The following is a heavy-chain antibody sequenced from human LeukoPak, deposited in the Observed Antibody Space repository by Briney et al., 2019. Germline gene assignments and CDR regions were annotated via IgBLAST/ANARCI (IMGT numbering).Heavy chain of an antibody. CDR3: ARDSPEDIVVVPAAIYWFDP. CDR2: ISAYNGNT. V-gene: IGHV1-18*01. J-gene: IGHJ5*02. Sequence: ASVKVSCKASGYSFTNYGISWVRQAPGQGLEWMGWISAYNGNTKYAQKFQGRVTMTTDTSTSTAYMELRSLRSDDTAMYDCARDSPEDIVVVPAAIYWFDPWGQGTLVTVSS. CDR1: GYSFTNYG. D-gene: IGHD2-2*02.